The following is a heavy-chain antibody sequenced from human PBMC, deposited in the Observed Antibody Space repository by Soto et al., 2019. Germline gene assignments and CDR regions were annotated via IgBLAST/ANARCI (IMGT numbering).Heavy chain of an antibody. CDR1: GGIFSSFT. D-gene: IGHD3-10*01. V-gene: IGHV1-69*06. CDR3: ATHGATTMARGAMKHYYYVMDV. Sequence: QVQLVQSGAEARKPGSSVKVSCRASGGIFSSFTISWVRQAPGQGLEWLGGIIPIFDTPTYAQNFQGRVTITADKSTNTVYMELSSLRSEDTAVYYCATHGATTMARGAMKHYYYVMDVWGQGTTVTVSS. CDR2: IIPIFDTP. J-gene: IGHJ6*02.